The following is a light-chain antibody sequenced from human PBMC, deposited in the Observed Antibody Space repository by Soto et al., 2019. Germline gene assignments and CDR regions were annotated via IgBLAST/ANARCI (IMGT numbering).Light chain of an antibody. J-gene: IGKJ1*01. CDR3: QRYDRSPPT. CDR2: GAS. CDR1: QSVNSNY. V-gene: IGKV3-20*01. Sequence: EIVLTQSPGTLSLSPGERATLSCRASQSVNSNYLAWYQRKPGQAPRLLIYGASNRATDIPYRFSASGSGTDFPLTITRLEPEDFAVYYCQRYDRSPPTFGQGTKVEIK.